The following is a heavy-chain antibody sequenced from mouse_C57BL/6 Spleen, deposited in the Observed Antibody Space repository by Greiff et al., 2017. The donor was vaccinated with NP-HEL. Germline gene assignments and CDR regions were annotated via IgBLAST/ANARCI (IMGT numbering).Heavy chain of an antibody. J-gene: IGHJ3*01. CDR2: INPYNGGT. D-gene: IGHD1-1*01. Sequence: VQLQQSGPVLVKPGASVKMSCKASGYTFTDYYMNWVKQSHGKSLEWIGVINPYNGGTSYNQKFKGKATLTVDKSSSTAYMELNSLTSEDSAVYYCARGPYYYGSSPAWFAYWGQGTLVTVSA. V-gene: IGHV1-19*01. CDR3: ARGPYYYGSSPAWFAY. CDR1: GYTFTDYY.